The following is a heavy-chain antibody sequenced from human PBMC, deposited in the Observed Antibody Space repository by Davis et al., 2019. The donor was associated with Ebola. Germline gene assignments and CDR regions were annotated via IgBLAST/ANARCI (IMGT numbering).Heavy chain of an antibody. V-gene: IGHV1-69*13. CDR1: GGTFSSFA. D-gene: IGHD3-3*01. J-gene: IGHJ5*02. CDR2: IIPMFRTP. CDR3: ARSAITIFGVPMGWFDP. Sequence: SVKVSCKTSGGTFSSFAISWVRQAPGHGLEWMGGIIPMFRTPSYAQKFQGRLTITADESANTAYMELRSLRSDDTAVYYCARSAITIFGVPMGWFDPWGQGTLVTVSS.